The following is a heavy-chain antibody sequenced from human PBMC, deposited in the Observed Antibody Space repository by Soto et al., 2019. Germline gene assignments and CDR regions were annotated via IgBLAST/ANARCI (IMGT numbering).Heavy chain of an antibody. Sequence: QVQLVQSGAEVKKPGSSVKVSCKASGGTFSSYAISWVRQAPGQGLEWMGGIIPMFGTTNYAQKFQGRVTITADESTSTAYMELSRLRSEDTDVYYCARVVTVVKSFHYWYFDLWGRGTLVTVSS. V-gene: IGHV1-69*12. CDR2: IIPMFGTT. CDR1: GGTFSSYA. CDR3: ARVVTVVKSFHYWYFDL. J-gene: IGHJ2*01. D-gene: IGHD2-15*01.